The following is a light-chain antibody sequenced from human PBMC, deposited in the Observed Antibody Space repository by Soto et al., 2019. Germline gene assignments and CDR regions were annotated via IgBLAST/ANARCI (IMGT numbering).Light chain of an antibody. Sequence: SALTQPASVSGSPGQSITISCTGTSSDVGGYNYVSWYQQLPGKAPKLMIYDVSNRPSGVSNRFSGSKSGNTASLTISGLQAEDEADYYCSSYTSGSTLEVFGTGTKATVL. V-gene: IGLV2-14*03. CDR2: DVS. CDR1: SSDVGGYNY. J-gene: IGLJ1*01. CDR3: SSYTSGSTLEV.